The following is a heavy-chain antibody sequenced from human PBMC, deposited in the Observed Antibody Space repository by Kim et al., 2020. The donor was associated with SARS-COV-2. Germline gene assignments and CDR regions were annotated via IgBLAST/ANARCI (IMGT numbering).Heavy chain of an antibody. J-gene: IGHJ3*02. CDR3: AREHGYSSSDAFDI. V-gene: IGHV4-59*01. D-gene: IGHD6-13*01. Sequence: NPSLKSRVTISVDTSKNQFSLKLSSVTAADTAVYYCAREHGYSSSDAFDIWGQGTMVTVSS.